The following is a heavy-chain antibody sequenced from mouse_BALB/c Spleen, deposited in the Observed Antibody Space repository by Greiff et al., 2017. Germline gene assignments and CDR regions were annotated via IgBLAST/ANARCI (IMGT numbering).Heavy chain of an antibody. CDR2: ISYDGSN. CDR1: GYSITSGYY. CDR3: AGGEPFAY. Sequence: EVQLQESGPGLVKPSQSLSLTCSVTGYSITSGYYWNWIRQFPGNKLEWMGYISYDGSNNYNPSLKNRISITRDTSKNQFFLKLNSVTTEDTATYYCAGGEPFAYWGQGTLVTVSA. J-gene: IGHJ3*01. V-gene: IGHV3-6*02.